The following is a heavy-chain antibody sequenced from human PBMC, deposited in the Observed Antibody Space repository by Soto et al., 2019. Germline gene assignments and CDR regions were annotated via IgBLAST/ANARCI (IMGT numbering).Heavy chain of an antibody. CDR2: ISYDGSNK. CDR3: ARDVAAAGHFDY. CDR1: GYTFTSYY. D-gene: IGHD6-13*01. Sequence: SCKASGYTFTSYYMHWVRQAPGKGLEWVAVISYDGSNKYYADSVKGRFTISRDNSKNTLYLQMNSLRAEDTAVYYCARDVAAAGHFDYWGQGTLVTVSS. V-gene: IGHV3-33*05. J-gene: IGHJ4*02.